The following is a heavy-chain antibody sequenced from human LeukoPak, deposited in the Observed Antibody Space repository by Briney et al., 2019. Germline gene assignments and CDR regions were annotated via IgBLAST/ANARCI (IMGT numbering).Heavy chain of an antibody. CDR2: IYSGGST. CDR1: GFSVSSNY. J-gene: IGHJ4*02. V-gene: IGHV3-53*01. CDR3: ASYDFWSGCFDY. D-gene: IGHD3-3*01. Sequence: PGGSLRLSCAASGFSVSSNYMSWVRQAPGKGLEWVSVIYSGGSTYYADSVKGRFTISRDNSKNTLYLQMNSLRAEDTAVYYCASYDFWSGCFDYWGQGTLVTVSS.